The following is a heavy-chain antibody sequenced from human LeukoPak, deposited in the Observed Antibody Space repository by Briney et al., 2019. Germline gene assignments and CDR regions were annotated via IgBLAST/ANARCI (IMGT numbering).Heavy chain of an antibody. D-gene: IGHD3-10*01. V-gene: IGHV3-7*01. CDR2: IKQDGSEK. Sequence: GGSLRLSCAASGFTFRSYWMSWVRQAPGKGLEWVANIKQDGSEKYYVDSVKGRFTISRDNAKNSLYLQMNSLRAEDTAVYYCARVSGSFGATMARGVIIRGTFDYWGQGTLVTVSS. CDR3: ARVSGSFGATMARGVIIRGTFDY. J-gene: IGHJ4*02. CDR1: GFTFRSYW.